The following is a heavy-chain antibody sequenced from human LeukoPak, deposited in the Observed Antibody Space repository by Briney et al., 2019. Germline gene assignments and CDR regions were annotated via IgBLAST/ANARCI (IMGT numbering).Heavy chain of an antibody. CDR3: ARDTYYYDSSGYYAFDI. CDR1: GFTFSIYA. V-gene: IGHV3-30-3*01. D-gene: IGHD3-22*01. Sequence: GGSLRLSCAASGFTFSIYAMHWVRQAPGKGLEWVAVISYDGSNKYYADSVKGRFTISRDNSKNTLYLQMNSLRAEDTAVYYCARDTYYYDSSGYYAFDIWGQGTMVTVSS. J-gene: IGHJ3*02. CDR2: ISYDGSNK.